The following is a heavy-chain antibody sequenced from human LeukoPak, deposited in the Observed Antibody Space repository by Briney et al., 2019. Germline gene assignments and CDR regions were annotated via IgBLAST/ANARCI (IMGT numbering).Heavy chain of an antibody. J-gene: IGHJ4*02. CDR1: GFIVRDSY. V-gene: IGHV3-30*02. CDR3: AKDLHDFWSGYYTFDY. D-gene: IGHD3-3*01. CDR2: IRYDGSNK. Sequence: GGSLRLSCAASGFIVRDSYMTWVRQAPGKGLEWVAFIRYDGSNKYYADSVKGRFTISRDNSKNTLYLQMNSLRAEDTAVYYCAKDLHDFWSGYYTFDYWGQGTLVTVSS.